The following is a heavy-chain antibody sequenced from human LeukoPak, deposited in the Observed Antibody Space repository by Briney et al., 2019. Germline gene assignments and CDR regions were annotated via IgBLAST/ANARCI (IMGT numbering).Heavy chain of an antibody. J-gene: IGHJ3*02. CDR2: INHSGST. D-gene: IGHD3-22*01. Sequence: SETLSLTCAVYGGSFSGYYWSWIRQPPGKGLEWIGEINHSGSTNYIPSLKSRVTLSVDTSKNQFSLKLSSVTAADTAVYYCAKSNGYGLIDIWGQGTMVTVSS. V-gene: IGHV4-34*01. CDR1: GGSFSGYY. CDR3: AKSNGYGLIDI.